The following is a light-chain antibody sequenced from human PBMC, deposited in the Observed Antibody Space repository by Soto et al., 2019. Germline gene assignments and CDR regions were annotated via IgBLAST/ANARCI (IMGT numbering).Light chain of an antibody. Sequence: EIVLTQSPGTLSLSPGERATLSCRASQTVSSSTLAWYQQKPGQAPRLLIYGASSRATGIPDRFSGSGSGTDFTLTISRLEPEDFAVFYCQQYGSSPYTFGQGTKREI. CDR2: GAS. CDR1: QTVSSST. CDR3: QQYGSSPYT. J-gene: IGKJ2*01. V-gene: IGKV3-20*01.